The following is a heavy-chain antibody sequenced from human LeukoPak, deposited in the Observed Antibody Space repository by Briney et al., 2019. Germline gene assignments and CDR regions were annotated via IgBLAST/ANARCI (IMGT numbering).Heavy chain of an antibody. CDR1: GYTFASYY. CDR3: ARDFVVVPSAMYYLEY. J-gene: IGHJ4*02. V-gene: IGHV1-46*01. D-gene: IGHD2-2*01. Sequence: ASVKVSCKASGYTFASYYMHWVRQAPGQGLEWMGTINPSGASTRYAQKFQGRVTMTRDTSTGTVYMELSSLRSEDTAVYYCARDFVVVPSAMYYLEYWGQGTLVTVSS. CDR2: INPSGAST.